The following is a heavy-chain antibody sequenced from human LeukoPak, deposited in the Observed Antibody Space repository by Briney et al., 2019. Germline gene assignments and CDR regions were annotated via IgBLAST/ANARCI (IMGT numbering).Heavy chain of an antibody. D-gene: IGHD2-2*01. CDR1: GFTFSSYA. V-gene: IGHV3-23*01. CDR2: ISGSGGST. Sequence: GGSLRLSCAASGFTFSSYAMSWVRQAPGKGLEWVSAISGSGGSTYYADSVKGRFTISRDNSKNTLYLQMNSLRAEDTAVYYCAKDTIVVVPAAKGRSEYYYYYGMDVWGQGTTVTVSS. J-gene: IGHJ6*02. CDR3: AKDTIVVVPAAKGRSEYYYYYGMDV.